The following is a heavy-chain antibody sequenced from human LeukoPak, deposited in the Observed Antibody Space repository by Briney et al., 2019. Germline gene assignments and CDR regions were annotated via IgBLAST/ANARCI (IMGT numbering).Heavy chain of an antibody. CDR1: VFTFSDYA. D-gene: IGHD3-22*01. J-gene: IGHJ4*02. Sequence: GGSLRLSCPVSVFTFSDYAMTWVRQAPGKGLEWVSSIFAGGGAALYADSVRGRFTIFRDDSKSTLFLQMHSLRAEDTAIYYCAKNYYDRHGPYSWVFDYWVQGTLVTVSS. CDR3: AKNYYDRHGPYSWVFDY. CDR2: IFAGGGAA. V-gene: IGHV3-23*01.